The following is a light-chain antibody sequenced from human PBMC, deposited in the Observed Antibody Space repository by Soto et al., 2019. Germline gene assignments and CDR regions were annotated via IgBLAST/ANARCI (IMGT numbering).Light chain of an antibody. CDR2: KAS. CDR1: QTISSW. CDR3: QQSYSTLTWT. Sequence: IKMTQSPSTLSVSVLDIVTITCRASQTISSWLAWYQQKPGKAPKLLIYKASSLESGVPSRFSGSGSGTEFTLTISSLQPDDFATYYCQQSYSTLTWTFGQGTKVDIK. J-gene: IGKJ1*01. V-gene: IGKV1-5*03.